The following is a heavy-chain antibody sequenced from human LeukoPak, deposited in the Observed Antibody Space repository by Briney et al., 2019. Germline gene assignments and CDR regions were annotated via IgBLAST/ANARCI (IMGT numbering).Heavy chain of an antibody. CDR2: ISSSGSTI. J-gene: IGHJ6*02. D-gene: IGHD2-2*01. V-gene: IGHV3-11*01. Sequence: GGSLRLSCAASGFTFSDYYMSWIRQAPGKGLEWVSYISSSGSTIYYADSVKGRFTISRDNAKNSLYLQMNSLRAEDTAVYHCARRTPNYYYYGMDVWGQGTTVTVSS. CDR3: ARRTPNYYYYGMDV. CDR1: GFTFSDYY.